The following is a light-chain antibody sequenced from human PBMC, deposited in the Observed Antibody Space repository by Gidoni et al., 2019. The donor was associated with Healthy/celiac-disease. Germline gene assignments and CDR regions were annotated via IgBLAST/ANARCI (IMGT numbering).Light chain of an antibody. CDR1: QSISSY. Sequence: IQMTQSPSSLSASVGDRVTITCRASQSISSYLNWYQQKPGKAPKLLIYAASSLQSGVPSRFSGSGSGTDFTLPISSLQPEDFATYYCQQSYSTSSLTFGGGTKVEIK. CDR3: QQSYSTSSLT. J-gene: IGKJ4*01. V-gene: IGKV1-39*01. CDR2: AAS.